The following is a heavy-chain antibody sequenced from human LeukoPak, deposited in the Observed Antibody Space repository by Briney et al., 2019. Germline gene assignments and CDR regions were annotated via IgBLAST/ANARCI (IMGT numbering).Heavy chain of an antibody. D-gene: IGHD3-10*01. J-gene: IGHJ4*02. V-gene: IGHV4-59*01. CDR3: ARDGYYYGSGTPGGFDY. CDR1: GGSISSYY. CDR2: IYYSGST. Sequence: SETLSLTCTVSGGSISSYYWSWIRQPPGKGLEWIGYIYYSGSTHYNPSLKSRVTISVDTSKNQFSLKLSSVTVADTAVYYCARDGYYYGSGTPGGFDYWGQGTLVTVSS.